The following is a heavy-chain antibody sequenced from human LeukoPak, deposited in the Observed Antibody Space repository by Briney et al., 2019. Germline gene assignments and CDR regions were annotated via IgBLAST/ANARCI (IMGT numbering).Heavy chain of an antibody. CDR3: ARLGDSAMVRYFDY. V-gene: IGHV4-39*01. CDR1: GGSISSSTYY. J-gene: IGHJ4*02. Sequence: SETLSLTCTVSGGSISSSTYYWAWIRQPPGKGLEWIGGIYYTGSTYSTPSLKSRATISVDASKNQFSLRLTSVTAADTAVYYCARLGDSAMVRYFDYWGQGTLVTVSS. D-gene: IGHD5-18*01. CDR2: IYYTGST.